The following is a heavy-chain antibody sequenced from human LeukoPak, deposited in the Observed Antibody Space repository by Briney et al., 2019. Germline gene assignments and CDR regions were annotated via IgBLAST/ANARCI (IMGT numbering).Heavy chain of an antibody. V-gene: IGHV4-59*12. Sequence: PSEALSLTCTVSGGSISSYYWSWIRQPPGKGLEWIGYIYYSGSTNYNPSLKSRVTISVDTSKNQFSLKLSSVTAADTAVYYCARVYNWNPVGPRYYFDYWGQGTLVTVSS. CDR3: ARVYNWNPVGPRYYFDY. J-gene: IGHJ4*02. CDR2: IYYSGST. D-gene: IGHD1-20*01. CDR1: GGSISSYY.